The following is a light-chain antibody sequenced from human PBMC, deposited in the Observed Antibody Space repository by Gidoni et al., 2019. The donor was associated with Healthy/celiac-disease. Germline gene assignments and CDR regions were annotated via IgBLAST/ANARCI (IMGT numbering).Light chain of an antibody. Sequence: DIQMTHYPSSLSASVGDRVTITCRASQSISSYLNWYQQKPGKAPKLLIYAASSLQSGVPSRFSGSGSGTDFTLTISSLQPEDFATYYCQQSYSTLWTFGQGTKVEIK. V-gene: IGKV1-39*01. J-gene: IGKJ1*01. CDR3: QQSYSTLWT. CDR2: AAS. CDR1: QSISSY.